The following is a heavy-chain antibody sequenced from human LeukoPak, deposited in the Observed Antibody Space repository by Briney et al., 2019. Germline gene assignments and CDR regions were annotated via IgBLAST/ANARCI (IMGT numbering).Heavy chain of an antibody. V-gene: IGHV1-2*06. CDR1: GYTFTGYY. CDR3: AINERIVLGNWFDP. J-gene: IGHJ5*02. CDR2: INPNSGGT. D-gene: IGHD2-8*01. Sequence: RASVKVSCKASGYTFTGYYMHWVRQAPAQGLEWMGRINPNSGGTNYAQKFQGRVTMTRDTSISTAYMELSRLRSDDTAVYYCAINERIVLGNWFDPWGQGTLVTVSS.